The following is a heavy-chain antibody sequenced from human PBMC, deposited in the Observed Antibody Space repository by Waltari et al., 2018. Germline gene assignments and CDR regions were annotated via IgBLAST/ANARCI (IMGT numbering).Heavy chain of an antibody. CDR3: AKDFDIAAARGHFDY. J-gene: IGHJ4*02. CDR2: ISGSGYST. V-gene: IGHV3-23*04. D-gene: IGHD6-13*01. Sequence: EVQLVESGGGLVQPGGSLRLSCAASAFTFSSYAMGWVRQAPGKGLEWVSVISGSGYSTYYADSVKGRFTISRDNSKNTLYLQMNSLRAEDTAVYYCAKDFDIAAARGHFDYWGQGTLVTVSS. CDR1: AFTFSSYA.